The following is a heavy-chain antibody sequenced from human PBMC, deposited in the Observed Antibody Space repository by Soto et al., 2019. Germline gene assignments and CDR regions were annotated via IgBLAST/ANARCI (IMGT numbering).Heavy chain of an antibody. D-gene: IGHD3-9*01. CDR3: SSTLRHYDIFTGPDY. CDR2: IKSKTDGGTT. Sequence: GGSLRLSCAASGFTFSNAWMSWVRQAPWKGQEWVGRIKSKTDGGTTDYAAPVKGRFTISRDDSKNTLYLQMNSLKTEDTAVYYCSSTLRHYDIFTGPDYRVKGTLVTVS. J-gene: IGHJ4*02. CDR1: GFTFSNAW. V-gene: IGHV3-15*01.